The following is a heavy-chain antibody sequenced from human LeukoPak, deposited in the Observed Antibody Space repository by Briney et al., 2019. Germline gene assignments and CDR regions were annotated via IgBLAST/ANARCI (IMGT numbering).Heavy chain of an antibody. CDR3: ARDKGGSSSLDY. CDR2: IYSTGST. V-gene: IGHV4-4*07. Sequence: SETVSLTFSVSSGSIRSYYWNCIRPPAGQGREWIGRIYSTGSTNYNPSLKSRVTMSIDTSKKQFSLKVNSVTAADTAVYYCARDKGGSSSLDYWGQGTLVTVSS. J-gene: IGHJ4*02. D-gene: IGHD6-13*01. CDR1: SGSIRSYY.